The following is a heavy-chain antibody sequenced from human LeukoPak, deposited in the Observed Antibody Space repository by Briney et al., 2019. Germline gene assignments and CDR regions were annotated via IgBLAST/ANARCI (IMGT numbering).Heavy chain of an antibody. CDR3: ARHIGTGIAVAYGMDV. J-gene: IGHJ6*02. Sequence: PSETLSLTCTVSGCSISSYYWSWIRQPPGKGLEWIGYIYYSGSTNYNPSLKSRVTISVDTSKNQFSLKLSSVTAADTAVYYCARHIGTGIAVAYGMDVWGQGTTVTVSS. V-gene: IGHV4-59*08. CDR1: GCSISSYY. CDR2: IYYSGST. D-gene: IGHD6-19*01.